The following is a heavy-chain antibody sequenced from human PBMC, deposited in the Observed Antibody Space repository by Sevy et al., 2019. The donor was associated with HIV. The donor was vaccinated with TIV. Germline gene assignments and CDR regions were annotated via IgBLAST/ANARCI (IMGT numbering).Heavy chain of an antibody. D-gene: IGHD2-21*02. CDR3: ARGGDDGAFDI. CDR1: GFTFSNYW. V-gene: IGHV3-7*01. J-gene: IGHJ3*02. CDR2: IKQGGSEK. Sequence: GGSLRLSCAASGFTFSNYWMSWVRQAPGKGLGWVANIKQGGSEKYYVDSVKGRFTISRDNAKNSLYLQMNSLRVEDTAVYYCARGGDDGAFDIWGQGTMVIVSS.